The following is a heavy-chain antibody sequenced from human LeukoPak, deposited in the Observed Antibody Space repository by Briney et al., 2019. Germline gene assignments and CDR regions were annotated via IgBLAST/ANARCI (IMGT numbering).Heavy chain of an antibody. D-gene: IGHD6-13*01. CDR3: AKSFGPVIAAAGTGAD. V-gene: IGHV3-7*03. CDR1: GFTFSSYW. Sequence: AGGSLRLSCAASGFTFSSYWMSWVRQAPGKGLEWVANIKQDGSEKYYVDSVKGRFTISRDNAKNSLYLQMNSLRAEDTAVYYCAKSFGPVIAAAGTGADWGQGTLVTVSS. J-gene: IGHJ4*02. CDR2: IKQDGSEK.